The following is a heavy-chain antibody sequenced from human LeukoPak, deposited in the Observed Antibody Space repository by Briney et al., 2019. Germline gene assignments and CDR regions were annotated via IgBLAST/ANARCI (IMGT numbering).Heavy chain of an antibody. V-gene: IGHV3-20*04. Sequence: GGSLRLSCAASGFTFDDYGMSWVRQAPGKGLEWVSGINWNGGSTGYADSVKGRFTISRDNSKKTLYLQMNSLRPEDTVVYYCAKELYGGYYYYMDVWGKGTTVTVSS. CDR1: GFTFDDYG. CDR2: INWNGGST. CDR3: AKELYGGYYYYMDV. J-gene: IGHJ6*03. D-gene: IGHD4/OR15-4a*01.